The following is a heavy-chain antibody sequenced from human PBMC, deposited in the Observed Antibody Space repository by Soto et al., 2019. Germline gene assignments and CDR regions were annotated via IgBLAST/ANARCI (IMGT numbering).Heavy chain of an antibody. D-gene: IGHD3-3*01. Sequence: PSETLSLTCTVSGGSISSYYWSWILQPPWKGLEWIGYIYYSGSTNYNPSLKSRVTISVDTSKNQFSLKLSSVTAADTAVYYCARGGTHYDFWSGSWFDPWGQGTLVTVSS. CDR2: IYYSGST. CDR1: GGSISSYY. J-gene: IGHJ5*02. CDR3: ARGGTHYDFWSGSWFDP. V-gene: IGHV4-59*01.